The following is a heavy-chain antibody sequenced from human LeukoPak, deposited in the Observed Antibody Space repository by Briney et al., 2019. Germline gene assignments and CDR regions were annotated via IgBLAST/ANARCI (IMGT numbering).Heavy chain of an antibody. V-gene: IGHV4-38-2*01. CDR3: VRGPPRFVSY. D-gene: IGHD5-24*01. J-gene: IGHJ4*02. CDR1: GYSISNGYY. Sequence: PSETLSLTCAVSGYSISNGYYWGWIRQPPGKGLEWIGSIHHSGSTFYNPSLKSRVTISLGTPKNLFSLNMTSVTAADTAVYYCVRGPPRFVSYWGQGTLVTVSS. CDR2: IHHSGST.